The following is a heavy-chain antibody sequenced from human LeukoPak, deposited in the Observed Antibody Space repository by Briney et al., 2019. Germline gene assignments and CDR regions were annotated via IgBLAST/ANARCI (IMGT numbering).Heavy chain of an antibody. CDR3: VKDGKI. J-gene: IGHJ4*02. CDR1: GFTFSYYA. V-gene: IGHV3-64D*06. Sequence: GGSLRLSCSASGFTFSYYAIHWVRQAPGKGLEYVSGITSNGDTTYYADSVKGRFTISRDNSKNTLYLQMSSLRAEDTALYYYVKDGKIWGRGTLVTVSS. CDR2: ITSNGDTT. D-gene: IGHD1-26*01.